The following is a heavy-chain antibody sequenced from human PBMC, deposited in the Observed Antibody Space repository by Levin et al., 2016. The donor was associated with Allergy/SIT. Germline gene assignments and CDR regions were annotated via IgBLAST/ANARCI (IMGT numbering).Heavy chain of an antibody. D-gene: IGHD2-15*01. V-gene: IGHV4-34*01. Sequence: RQAPGKGLEWIGEINHSGSTNYNPSLKSRVTISVDMSKNQFSLKLSSVTAADTAVYYCARGRGSGGSFDYWGQGTLVTVSS. CDR2: INHSGST. CDR3: ARGRGSGGSFDY. J-gene: IGHJ4*02.